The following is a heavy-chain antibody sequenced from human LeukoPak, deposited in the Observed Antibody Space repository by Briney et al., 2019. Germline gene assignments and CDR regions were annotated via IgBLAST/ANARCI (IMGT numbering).Heavy chain of an antibody. D-gene: IGHD3-22*01. CDR2: IYTSGST. CDR1: GGSISSYY. Sequence: SETLSLTCTVSGGSISSYYWSWIRQPAGKGLEWIGRIYTSGSTNYNPSLKSRVTMSVDTSKNQFSLKLSSVTAADTAVYYCARVRLKYYYDSSGYYPSWFDPWGQGTLVTVPS. CDR3: ARVRLKYYYDSSGYYPSWFDP. V-gene: IGHV4-4*07. J-gene: IGHJ5*02.